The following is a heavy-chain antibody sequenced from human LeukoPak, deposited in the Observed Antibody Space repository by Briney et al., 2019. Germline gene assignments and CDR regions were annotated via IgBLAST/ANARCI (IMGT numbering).Heavy chain of an antibody. CDR1: GFTFSSYS. CDR2: ISSSSSYI. Sequence: PGGSLRLSCAASGFTFSSYSMNWVRQAPGKGLEWVSSISSSSSYIYYADSVKGRFTISRDNAKNSLYLQMNSLRAEDTAVYYCARDHYGGKRGDFDCWGQGTLVTVSS. V-gene: IGHV3-21*01. J-gene: IGHJ4*02. D-gene: IGHD4-23*01. CDR3: ARDHYGGKRGDFDC.